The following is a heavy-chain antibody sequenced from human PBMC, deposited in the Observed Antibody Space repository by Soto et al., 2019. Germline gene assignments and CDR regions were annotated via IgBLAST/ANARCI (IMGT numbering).Heavy chain of an antibody. CDR2: ISYDGSNQ. Sequence: QVQVVESGGGVVQPGGSLRLSCEASGFTFSSYPMHWVRQAPGKGLEWVTLISYDGSNQYYADSVKGRFTISRDNSKDTLCLQMHSLTSDDTAVYFCARGPITQTSFIDHWGQGTLVTVSS. CDR3: ARGPITQTSFIDH. V-gene: IGHV3-30-3*01. J-gene: IGHJ4*02. CDR1: GFTFSSYP. D-gene: IGHD1-20*01.